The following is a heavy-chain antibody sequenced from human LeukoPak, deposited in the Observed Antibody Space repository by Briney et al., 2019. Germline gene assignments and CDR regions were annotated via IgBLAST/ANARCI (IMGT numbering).Heavy chain of an antibody. CDR1: GGSVTTYY. V-gene: IGHV4-4*07. Sequence: SETLSLTCTVSGGSVTTYYWSWIRQSAGKGLEWIGHISTSGTTTYDPSLKSRVTMSVDTPKNQFSLKLTSVTAADTAVYYCAREATVVGATIIWGQGTLVTVSS. J-gene: IGHJ4*02. CDR3: AREATVVGATII. D-gene: IGHD1-26*01. CDR2: ISTSGTT.